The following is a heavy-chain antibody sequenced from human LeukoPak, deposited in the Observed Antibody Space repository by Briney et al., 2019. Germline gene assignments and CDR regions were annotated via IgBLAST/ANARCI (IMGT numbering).Heavy chain of an antibody. D-gene: IGHD3-10*01. CDR2: IYYSGST. Sequence: SCKASGGTFSTYAISWIRQPPGKGLEWIGYIYYSGSTNYNPSLKSRVTISVDTSKNQFSLKLSSVTAADTAVYYCARGPPGGQFDPWGQGTLVTVSS. V-gene: IGHV4-59*01. CDR1: GGTFSTYA. J-gene: IGHJ5*02. CDR3: ARGPPGGQFDP.